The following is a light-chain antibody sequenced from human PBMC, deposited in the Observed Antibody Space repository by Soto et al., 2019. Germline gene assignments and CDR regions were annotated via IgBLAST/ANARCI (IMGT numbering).Light chain of an antibody. CDR3: QQYNSYST. CDR2: KAS. J-gene: IGKJ2*01. V-gene: IGKV1-5*03. CDR1: QSISSW. Sequence: DIQMTQSPSTLSASVGDRVTITCRASQSISSWLAWYQQKPGKAPKLLIYKASSLESGVPSRFSGSGSGTEFTITISSLQPDDFATYYCQQYNSYSTFGRGTKVDIK.